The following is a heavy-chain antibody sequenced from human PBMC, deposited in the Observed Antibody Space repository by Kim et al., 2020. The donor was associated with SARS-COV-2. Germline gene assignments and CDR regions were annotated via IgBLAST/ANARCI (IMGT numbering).Heavy chain of an antibody. CDR3: ARKTDSDGHGDF. V-gene: IGHV3-53*01. Sequence: YEDSVRGRFTSSSDSSTNTLFLQMNSLRAEDSAVYYCARKTDSDGHGDFWGRGTLVTVSS. D-gene: IGHD2-15*01. J-gene: IGHJ4*02.